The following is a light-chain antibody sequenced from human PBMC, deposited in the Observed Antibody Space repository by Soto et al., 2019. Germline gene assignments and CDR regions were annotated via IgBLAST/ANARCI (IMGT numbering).Light chain of an antibody. CDR3: QQYNSYSWT. Sequence: DIQMTQSPSTLSASVGDRVAIICRASQTISSWLAWYQQKGGKAPKLLIYDASSLESGVPSRFSGSGSGTEFTLTISSLQPDDFATYYCQQYNSYSWTFGQGTKVDIK. J-gene: IGKJ1*01. CDR1: QTISSW. V-gene: IGKV1-5*02. CDR2: DAS.